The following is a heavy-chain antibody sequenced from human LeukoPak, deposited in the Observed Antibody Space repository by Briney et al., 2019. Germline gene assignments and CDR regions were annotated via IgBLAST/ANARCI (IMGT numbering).Heavy chain of an antibody. D-gene: IGHD1-26*01. V-gene: IGHV3-64D*09. CDR2: IISDECIT. Sequence: HGGSLRLSCSASVXTFRSFVVFWVRQAPGEGLECVSGIISDECITNYADSGEARFNNCRDKSKVTLELQKTSLRPEGTAIYYCGKSPSGNYFYLVYWRQGTRVSVPS. J-gene: IGHJ4*02. CDR1: VXTFRSFV. CDR3: GKSPSGNYFYLVY.